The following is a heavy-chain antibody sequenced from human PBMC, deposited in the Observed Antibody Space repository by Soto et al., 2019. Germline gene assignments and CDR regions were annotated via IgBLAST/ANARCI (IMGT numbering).Heavy chain of an antibody. V-gene: IGHV4-59*01. CDR1: GGSISSYY. D-gene: IGHD2-15*01. Sequence: SETLSLTCTVSGGSISSYYWSWIRQPPGKGLEWIGYIYYSGSTNYNPSLKSRVTISVDTSKNQFSLKLSSVTAADTAVYYCARVLGGYCSGGSCYSANYYYYMDVWGKGTTVTVSS. CDR2: IYYSGST. J-gene: IGHJ6*03. CDR3: ARVLGGYCSGGSCYSANYYYYMDV.